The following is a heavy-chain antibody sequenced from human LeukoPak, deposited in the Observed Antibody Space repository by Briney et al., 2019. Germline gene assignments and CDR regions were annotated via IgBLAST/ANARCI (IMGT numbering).Heavy chain of an antibody. V-gene: IGHV3-21*01. CDR2: ISSSSSYI. CDR3: ASADTAMVTGRFDY. Sequence: PGGSLRLSCAASGFTFSSYSMNWVRQAPGKGLEWVSSISSSSSYIYYADSVKGRFTISRDNAKNSLYLQMNSLRAEDTAVYYCASADTAMVTGRFDYWGQGTLVTVSS. CDR1: GFTFSSYS. J-gene: IGHJ4*02. D-gene: IGHD5-18*01.